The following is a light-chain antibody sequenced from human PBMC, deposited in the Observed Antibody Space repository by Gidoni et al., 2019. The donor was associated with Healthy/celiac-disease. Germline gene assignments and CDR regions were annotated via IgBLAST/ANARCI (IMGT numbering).Light chain of an antibody. Sequence: EIVMTQSPATLSVSPGERATLSCRASPSVSSNLDWYQQKPGQAPRLLIYGASTRSTGIPARFSGSGSGTEFTLTISSLQSEDFAVYYCQQYNNWPPITFGQGTRLEIK. J-gene: IGKJ5*01. V-gene: IGKV3-15*01. CDR2: GAS. CDR3: QQYNNWPPIT. CDR1: PSVSSN.